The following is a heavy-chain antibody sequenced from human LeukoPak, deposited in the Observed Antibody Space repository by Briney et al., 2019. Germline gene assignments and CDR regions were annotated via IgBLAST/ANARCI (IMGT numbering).Heavy chain of an antibody. CDR3: ASSYSSSWNTDY. J-gene: IGHJ4*02. CDR1: GGSISSYY. Sequence: SETLSLTCTVSGGSISSYYWSWIRQPPGKGLEWIGYIYYSGSTNYNPSLKSRVTISVDTPKNQFSLKLSSVTAADTAVYYCASSYSSSWNTDYWGQGTLVTVSS. CDR2: IYYSGST. D-gene: IGHD6-6*01. V-gene: IGHV4-59*08.